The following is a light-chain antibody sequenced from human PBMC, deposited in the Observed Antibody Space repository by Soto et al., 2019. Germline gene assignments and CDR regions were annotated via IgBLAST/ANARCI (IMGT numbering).Light chain of an antibody. J-gene: IGKJ1*01. Sequence: DIQMTQSPYSLAASVGVRDTITCRASQGIVNYFSWYQQKPGKVPKNLIYDASTLQSGVPSRFSGSGSGTDFTLTISSLQPEDGATYYCQKYYTAPETFEQGTKVEIK. CDR1: QGIVNY. V-gene: IGKV1-27*01. CDR2: DAS. CDR3: QKYYTAPET.